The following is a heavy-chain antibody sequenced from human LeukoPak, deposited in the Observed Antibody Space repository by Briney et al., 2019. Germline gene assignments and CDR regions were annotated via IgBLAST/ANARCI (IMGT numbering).Heavy chain of an antibody. D-gene: IGHD3-22*01. CDR2: IYTSGST. J-gene: IGHJ3*02. CDR1: GGSGSSLD. CDR3: AREGYYDTAGAFDI. V-gene: IGHV4-4*07. Sequence: TWTGNGGSGSSLDCGWSRQTAGKGLEWIGRIYTSGSTNYNPSLKSRVTMSVDTSKNQFSLKLSSVTAADTAVYYCAREGYYDTAGAFDIWGQGTMVTVSS.